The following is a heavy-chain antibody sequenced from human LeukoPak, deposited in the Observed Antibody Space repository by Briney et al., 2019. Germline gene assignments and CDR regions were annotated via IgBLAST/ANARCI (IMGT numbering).Heavy chain of an antibody. CDR1: GVSVSRNTAA. D-gene: IGHD6-25*01. CDR3: AREGSSGRFDP. CDR2: TYYRSKWYN. V-gene: IGHV6-1*01. J-gene: IGHJ5*02. Sequence: SQTLSLTCAIFGVSVSRNTAAWNWIRHSPSRGLEWLGRTYYRSKWYNDYALSVKSRIIISPDTSRNQFSLQLNSVIPEDTAVYYCAREGSSGRFDPWGQGTLVTVSS.